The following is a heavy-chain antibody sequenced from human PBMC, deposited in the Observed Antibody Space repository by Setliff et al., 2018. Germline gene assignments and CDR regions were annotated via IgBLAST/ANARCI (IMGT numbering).Heavy chain of an antibody. J-gene: IGHJ6*03. V-gene: IGHV4-61*05. CDR3: ARVPRVAAAPYYYYMDV. CDR1: GGSISSRNYY. Sequence: SETLSLTCTVSGGSISSRNYYWGWIRQPPGKGLEWIGYIYTSGSTNYNPSLKSRGTISVDTSRNQFSLKLGSVTAADTAVYYCARVPRVAAAPYYYYMDVWGKGTTVTVSS. D-gene: IGHD6-13*01. CDR2: IYTSGST.